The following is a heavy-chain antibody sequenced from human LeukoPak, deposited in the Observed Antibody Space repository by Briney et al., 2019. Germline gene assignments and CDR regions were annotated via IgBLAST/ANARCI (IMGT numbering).Heavy chain of an antibody. Sequence: GGSLRLSCAASGFTFSSYSLNWVRQAPGKGLEWIAYISTSSSTIYYADSVKGRFTVSRDNAQDSMYLQMNSVRAEDTAVYYCVRDLGNWGKREWYIDLWGRGTLVTVSS. CDR2: ISTSSSTI. V-gene: IGHV3-48*04. D-gene: IGHD7-27*01. J-gene: IGHJ2*01. CDR3: VRDLGNWGKREWYIDL. CDR1: GFTFSSYS.